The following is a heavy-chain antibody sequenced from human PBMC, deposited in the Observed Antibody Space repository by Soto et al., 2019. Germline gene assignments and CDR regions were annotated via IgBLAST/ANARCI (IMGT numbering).Heavy chain of an antibody. D-gene: IGHD1-1*01. V-gene: IGHV3-53*01. CDR1: GLTVSGKRY. J-gene: IGHJ3*01. Sequence: GGSLRLSCAASGLTVSGKRYVAWVRQAPGKVLEWVSALYDVDGSFYSDSVKGRFTTSSDSSKTTVYLQMNDLRPADTAVYYCATWHEREHAYDVWGQGTTVTVSS. CDR2: LYDVDGS. CDR3: ATWHEREHAYDV.